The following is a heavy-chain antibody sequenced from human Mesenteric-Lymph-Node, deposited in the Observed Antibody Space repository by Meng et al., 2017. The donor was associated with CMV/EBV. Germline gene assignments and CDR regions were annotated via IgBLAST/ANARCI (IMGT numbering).Heavy chain of an antibody. V-gene: IGHV3-7*01. J-gene: IGHJ6*02. D-gene: IGHD2-15*01. Sequence: GGSLRLSCAASGFTHNSYWMTWVRQAPGKGLEWVANIRQDGSEEHYLGSVRGRFTISRDNAKNSLYLQMTNLRVEDTAVYYCAREMVVVSYGLDVWGQGATVTV. CDR1: GFTHNSYW. CDR3: AREMVVVSYGLDV. CDR2: IRQDGSEE.